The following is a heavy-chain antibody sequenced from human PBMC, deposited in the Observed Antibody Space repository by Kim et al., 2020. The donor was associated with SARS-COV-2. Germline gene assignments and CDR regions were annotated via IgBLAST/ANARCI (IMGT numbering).Heavy chain of an antibody. CDR3: VASRPWDSSGYYSK. CDR2: IYSGGST. J-gene: IGHJ4*02. Sequence: GGSLRLSCAASGFTVSSNYMSWVRQAPGKGLEWVSVIYSGGSTYYADSVKGRFTISRDNSKNTLYLQMNSLRAEDTAVYYCVASRPWDSSGYYSKWGQGTLVTVSS. CDR1: GFTVSSNY. V-gene: IGHV3-66*01. D-gene: IGHD3-22*01.